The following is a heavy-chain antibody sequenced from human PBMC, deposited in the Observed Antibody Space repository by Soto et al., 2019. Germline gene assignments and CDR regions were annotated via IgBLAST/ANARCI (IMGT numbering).Heavy chain of an antibody. D-gene: IGHD3-3*01. Sequence: ETLSLTCTVSGGSISSYYWSWIRQPPGKGLEWIGYIYYSGSTNYNPSLKSRVTISVDTSKNQFSLKLSSVTAADTAVYYCARHVPEIFWSGPFDYWGQGTLVTVSS. CDR2: IYYSGST. CDR3: ARHVPEIFWSGPFDY. J-gene: IGHJ4*02. V-gene: IGHV4-59*08. CDR1: GGSISSYY.